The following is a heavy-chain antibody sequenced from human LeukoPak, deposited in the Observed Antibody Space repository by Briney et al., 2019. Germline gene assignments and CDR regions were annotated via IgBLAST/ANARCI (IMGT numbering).Heavy chain of an antibody. J-gene: IGHJ4*02. Sequence: QSGGSLRLSCGASGFTFSNYIMSWVRQGPGGGLEWISGIRGTTGKTYYADSVKGRFSISRDNSKNTLYLQMDRLRAEDTAVYYCAKGGGETTVEVSAAGVFQYWGQGTLVTVSS. CDR1: GFTFSNYI. V-gene: IGHV3-23*01. CDR3: AKGGGETTVEVSAAGVFQY. D-gene: IGHD4-11*01. CDR2: IRGTTGKT.